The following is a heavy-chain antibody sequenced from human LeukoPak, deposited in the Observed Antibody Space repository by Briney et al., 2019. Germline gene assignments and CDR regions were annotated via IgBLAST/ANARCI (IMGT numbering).Heavy chain of an antibody. CDR2: IHYTGST. V-gene: IGHV4-39*01. CDR3: ARRSSGWPQYYYYYMDV. D-gene: IGHD6-19*01. Sequence: SETLSLTCTVSGGSISSSSYFWGWIRQPPGKGLEWIGSIHYTGSTSYTPSLKSRVTISLDTSKNQFSLKLNSVTAADTAVYYCARRSSGWPQYYYYYMDVWGKGTTVTVSS. J-gene: IGHJ6*03. CDR1: GGSISSSSYF.